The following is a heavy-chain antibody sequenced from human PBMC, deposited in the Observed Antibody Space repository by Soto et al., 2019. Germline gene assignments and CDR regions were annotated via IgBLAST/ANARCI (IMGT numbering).Heavy chain of an antibody. CDR1: GITLSSYG. Sequence: GGSLRLSCVASGITLSSYGMHWVHQAPGKVLEWVALILYDGSNKYYADSVKGRFTISRDNSKNTLYLQMSSLRAEDTAVYYCARYEYSSSSYYFDYWGQGTLVNVSS. D-gene: IGHD6-6*01. CDR2: ILYDGSNK. J-gene: IGHJ4*02. V-gene: IGHV3-30*03. CDR3: ARYEYSSSSYYFDY.